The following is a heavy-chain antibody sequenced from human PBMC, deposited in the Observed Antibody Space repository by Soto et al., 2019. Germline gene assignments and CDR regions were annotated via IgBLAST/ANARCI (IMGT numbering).Heavy chain of an antibody. J-gene: IGHJ4*02. D-gene: IGHD2-2*01. CDR2: ADSDGRGT. CDR1: GITFTNYW. CDR3: AREVVVSRGASYFGY. Sequence: GGSLRLSCVASGITFTNYWMHWVRQVPGKGLVWVARADSDGRGTSYADSVKGRFTISRDNAKNSLYLQMNSLRAEDTAIYYCAREVVVSRGASYFGYWGPGTLVTVSS. V-gene: IGHV3-74*01.